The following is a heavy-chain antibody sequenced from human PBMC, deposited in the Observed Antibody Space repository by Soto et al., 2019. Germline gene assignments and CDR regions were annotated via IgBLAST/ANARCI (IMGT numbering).Heavy chain of an antibody. CDR3: ARAFQYYDSSGYAN. CDR1: GYSFATSG. Sequence: QVKLVQSGTEVNQPGASMKVSCKAAGYSFATSGISWVRQAPGQGLEWMGWISAYNGNTNYDKKLQDRVTMVTDTSTSTPYRELRVLRSDDTAVYYLARAFQYYDSSGYANWGQGTLVSVS. J-gene: IGHJ4*02. V-gene: IGHV1-18*01. D-gene: IGHD3-22*01. CDR2: ISAYNGNT.